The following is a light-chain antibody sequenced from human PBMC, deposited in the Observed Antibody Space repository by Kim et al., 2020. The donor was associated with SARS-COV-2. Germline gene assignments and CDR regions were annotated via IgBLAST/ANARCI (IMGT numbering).Light chain of an antibody. V-gene: IGLV2-8*01. CDR3: SSYAGTNNYV. J-gene: IGLJ1*01. CDR1: SSDFGNYNY. Sequence: GQSVTITCTGTSSDFGNYNYVSWYQQHPGKAPKFIIYEVNKRPSGVPDRFSGSKSGNTASLTVSGLQAEDEAHYYCSSYAGTNNYVFGTGTKVTVL. CDR2: EVN.